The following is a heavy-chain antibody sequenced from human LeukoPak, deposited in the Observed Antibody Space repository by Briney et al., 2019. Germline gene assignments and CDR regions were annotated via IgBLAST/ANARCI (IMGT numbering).Heavy chain of an antibody. CDR3: ARIPIHGSGSFDY. CDR1: GFTFSSYW. J-gene: IGHJ4*02. Sequence: GGSLRLSCAASGFTFSSYWMSWVRQAPGKGLEWVANIKQDGSEKYYVDSVKGRFTISRDNAKNSLYLQMNSLRAEDTAAYYCARIPIHGSGSFDYWGQGTLVTVSS. D-gene: IGHD3-10*01. V-gene: IGHV3-7*03. CDR2: IKQDGSEK.